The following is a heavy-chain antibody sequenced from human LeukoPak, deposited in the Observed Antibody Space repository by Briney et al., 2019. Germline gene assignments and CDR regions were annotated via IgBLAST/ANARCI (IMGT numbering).Heavy chain of an antibody. CDR3: AKGHYDILTGYYHY. CDR2: ISWNSGSI. V-gene: IGHV3-9*01. Sequence: GGSLRLSCAASGFTFDDYAMHWVRQAPGKGLEWVSGISWNSGSIGYADSVKGRFTISRDNAKNSLYLQMNSLRAEDTALYYCAKGHYDILTGYYHYWGQGTLVIVSS. D-gene: IGHD3-9*01. J-gene: IGHJ4*02. CDR1: GFTFDDYA.